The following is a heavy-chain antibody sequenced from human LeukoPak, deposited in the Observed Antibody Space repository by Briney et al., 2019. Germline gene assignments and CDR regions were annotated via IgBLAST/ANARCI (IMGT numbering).Heavy chain of an antibody. V-gene: IGHV4-30-2*01. CDR3: ARGDTVTTPFAN. Sequence: SETLSLTLTVSVGSIISGGYSGRWIPQAPGKGLEGVGYIYHSGSTYYNPSLKSRVIISLDKSQNHISSKLKSVTAPDTALYYCARGDTVTTPFANRGQRNLVTVSS. CDR1: VGSIISGGYS. D-gene: IGHD4-17*01. J-gene: IGHJ4*02. CDR2: IYHSGST.